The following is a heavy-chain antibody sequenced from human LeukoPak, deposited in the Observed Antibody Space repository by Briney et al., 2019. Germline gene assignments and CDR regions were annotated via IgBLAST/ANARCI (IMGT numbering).Heavy chain of an antibody. V-gene: IGHV4-59*01. CDR1: GGSITSSY. Sequence: SETLSLTCSVSGGSITSSYWNWIRQAPGKGLEWIGYIFNSGTTQYNPSLKSRVAISVDTSMNQFSLKLSSVTASDTAVYYCARAGIVDAFDVWGQGTMVTVSS. CDR3: ARAGIVDAFDV. J-gene: IGHJ3*01. CDR2: IFNSGTT. D-gene: IGHD2-15*01.